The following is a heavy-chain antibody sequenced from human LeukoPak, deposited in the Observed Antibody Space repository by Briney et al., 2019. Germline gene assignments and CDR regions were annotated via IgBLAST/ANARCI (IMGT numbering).Heavy chain of an antibody. CDR3: ASDSSGYYGDYYYYYGMDV. V-gene: IGHV1-69*04. Sequence: SVKVSCKASGGTFSSYAISWVRQAPGQGLEWMGRIIPILGIANYAQKFQGRVTITADKSTSTAYMELSRLRSEDTAVYYCASDSSGYYGDYYYYYGMDVWGQGTTVTVSS. D-gene: IGHD3-22*01. CDR2: IIPILGIA. CDR1: GGTFSSYA. J-gene: IGHJ6*02.